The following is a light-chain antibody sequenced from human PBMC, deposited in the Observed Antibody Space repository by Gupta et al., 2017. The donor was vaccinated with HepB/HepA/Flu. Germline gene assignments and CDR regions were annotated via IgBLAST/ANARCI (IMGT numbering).Light chain of an antibody. CDR2: GAS. CDR3: QQYGNSPT. J-gene: IGKJ1*01. CDR1: QTLSSSF. V-gene: IGKV3-20*01. Sequence: EIVLTQSPGTLSLSPGERATLSCRASQTLSSSFLAWYQQKPGQAPRLLFYGASSRATGVPDRFSGSGSETAFTLTISRLEPEDFAVYYCQQYGNSPTFGQGTKVEIK.